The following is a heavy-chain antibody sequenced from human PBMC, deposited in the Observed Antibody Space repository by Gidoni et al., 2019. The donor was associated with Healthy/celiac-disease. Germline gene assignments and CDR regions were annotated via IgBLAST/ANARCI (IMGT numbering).Heavy chain of an antibody. V-gene: IGHV3-23*01. J-gene: IGHJ4*02. CDR2: ISGSGGST. Sequence: EVQLLESGGGLVQPGGSLRLSCAASGFTFSSYAMSWVRQAPGKGLEWVSAISGSGGSTYYADSVKGRFTISRDNSKNTLYLQMNSLRAEDTAVYYCAKEYEVQYYYDSSGPWGYWGQGTLVTVSS. D-gene: IGHD3-22*01. CDR3: AKEYEVQYYYDSSGPWGY. CDR1: GFTFSSYA.